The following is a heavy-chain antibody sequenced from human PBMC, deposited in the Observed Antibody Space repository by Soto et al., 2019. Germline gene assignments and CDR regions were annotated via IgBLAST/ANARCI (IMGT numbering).Heavy chain of an antibody. V-gene: IGHV3-30*18. D-gene: IGHD6-6*01. Sequence: QVQLVESGGGVVQPGRSLRLSCAASGFTFSSYGMHWVRQAPGKGLEWVAVISYDGSNKYYADSVKGRFTISRDNSKNTLYLQMNSLRAEDTAVYYCAKDQSIAARTYYYYGMDVWGQGTTVTVSS. CDR2: ISYDGSNK. J-gene: IGHJ6*02. CDR1: GFTFSSYG. CDR3: AKDQSIAARTYYYYGMDV.